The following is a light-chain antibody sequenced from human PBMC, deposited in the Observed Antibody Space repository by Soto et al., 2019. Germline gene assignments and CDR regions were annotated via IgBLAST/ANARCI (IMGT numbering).Light chain of an antibody. Sequence: DIQMTQSPSSLSASVGDRVTITCRASQNISKYLNWYQRKPGKAPKLLIYAASTLQSGVPSRFSGSESGTEFTLTISSLQSEDFAVYYCQQYNNWPTFGQGTKVEIK. V-gene: IGKV1-39*01. CDR2: AAS. CDR3: QQYNNWPT. J-gene: IGKJ1*01. CDR1: QNISKY.